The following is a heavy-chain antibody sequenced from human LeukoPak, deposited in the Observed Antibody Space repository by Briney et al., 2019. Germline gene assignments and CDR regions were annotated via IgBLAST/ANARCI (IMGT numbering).Heavy chain of an antibody. J-gene: IGHJ4*02. V-gene: IGHV3-30-3*01. CDR3: ARDSQYSSGWSWTFDY. CDR2: ISYDGSNK. Sequence: PGRSLRLSCAASGFTFSSYAMHWVRQAPGKGLEWVAVISYDGSNKYHADSVKGRFTISRDNSKNTLYLQMNSLRAEDTAVYYCARDSQYSSGWSWTFDYWGQGTLVTVSS. D-gene: IGHD6-19*01. CDR1: GFTFSSYA.